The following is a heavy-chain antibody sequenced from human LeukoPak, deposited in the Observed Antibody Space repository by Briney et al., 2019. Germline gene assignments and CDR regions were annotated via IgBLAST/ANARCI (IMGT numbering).Heavy chain of an antibody. CDR2: IKSKTDGGTT. V-gene: IGHV3-15*01. CDR1: GFTFSNAW. CDR3: TTDCSSTSCHGPFDY. J-gene: IGHJ4*02. Sequence: GGSLRLSCAASGFTFSNAWMSWVRQAPGKGLEWVGRIKSKTDGGTTDYAAPVKGRFTISRDDSKNTLYLQMNSLKTEDTAVYYCTTDCSSTSCHGPFDYWGQGTLVTVSS. D-gene: IGHD2-2*01.